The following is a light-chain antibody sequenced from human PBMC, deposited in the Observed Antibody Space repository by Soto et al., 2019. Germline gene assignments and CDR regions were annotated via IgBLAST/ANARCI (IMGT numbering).Light chain of an antibody. V-gene: IGKV3-20*01. CDR2: GAS. CDR3: QQYGSSPPTWT. CDR1: QSISSDY. Sequence: EIVLTQSPGTLSLSPGERATLSCRASQSISSDYLAWYQQKPGQAPRLLIYGASSRATGIPDRFSSSGSGTDFTFTISRLEPEDFAVYYCQQYGSSPPTWTFCQGTKVEIK. J-gene: IGKJ1*01.